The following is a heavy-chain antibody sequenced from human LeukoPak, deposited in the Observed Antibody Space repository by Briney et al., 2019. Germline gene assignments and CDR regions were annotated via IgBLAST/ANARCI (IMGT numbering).Heavy chain of an antibody. CDR2: ISGSGAYT. CDR3: ARLSEFSGYSLDY. D-gene: IGHD3-22*01. Sequence: PGGSLRLSCAASGFTFSSYAMSWVRQAPGKGLEWVSAISGSGAYTYNADSVKGRFTISRDNSKNTLYLQMNSLRAEDTAVYYCARLSEFSGYSLDYWGQGTLVTVSS. CDR1: GFTFSSYA. V-gene: IGHV3-23*01. J-gene: IGHJ4*02.